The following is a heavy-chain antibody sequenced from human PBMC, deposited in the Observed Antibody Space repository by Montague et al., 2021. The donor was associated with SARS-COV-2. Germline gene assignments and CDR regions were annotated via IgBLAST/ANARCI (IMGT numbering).Heavy chain of an antibody. Sequence: SETLSLTCTVSGGSISSSSYYWGWIRQPPGKGPEWIGTIYYSGTTFYNPSLRSRDTMSVDTSKNQFSLKLSSVTAADTAVYYCAREDAGGWYFDLWGRGTLVTVSS. V-gene: IGHV4-39*02. D-gene: IGHD1-1*01. J-gene: IGHJ2*01. CDR3: AREDAGGWYFDL. CDR2: IYYSGTT. CDR1: GGSISSSSYY.